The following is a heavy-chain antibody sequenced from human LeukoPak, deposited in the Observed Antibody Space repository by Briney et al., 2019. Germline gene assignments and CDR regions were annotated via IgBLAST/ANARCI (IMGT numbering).Heavy chain of an antibody. D-gene: IGHD2-2*01. CDR1: GLTFSNYA. CDR3: AKALNVLVPSTSRWFDP. V-gene: IGHV3-23*01. J-gene: IGHJ5*02. CDR2: ISDGGAAT. Sequence: AGGSLRLSCAASGLTFSNYAMTWARQAPGKGLEWVSTISDGGAATYYADSVKGRSTISRDNSKNTLSLQMNSLRAEDTAVYYCAKALNVLVPSTSRWFDPWGQGTLVTVSS.